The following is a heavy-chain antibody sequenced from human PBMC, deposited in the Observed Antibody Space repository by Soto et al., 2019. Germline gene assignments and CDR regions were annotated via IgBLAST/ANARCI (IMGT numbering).Heavy chain of an antibody. Sequence: GGSLRLSCAGSGFAFSGSTIHWVRQASGKGLEWVGRIRSKGNSYATAYAASVKGRFIISRDDSKTTAYLQMNSLKIEDTAVYYCARGPQQLVRGAYYYYYGMDVWGQGTTVTVSS. J-gene: IGHJ6*02. CDR3: ARGPQQLVRGAYYYYYGMDV. D-gene: IGHD6-13*01. CDR2: IRSKGNSYAT. V-gene: IGHV3-73*01. CDR1: GFAFSGST.